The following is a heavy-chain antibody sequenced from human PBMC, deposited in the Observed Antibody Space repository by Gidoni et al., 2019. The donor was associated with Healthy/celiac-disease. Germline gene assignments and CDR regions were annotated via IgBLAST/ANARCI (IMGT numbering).Heavy chain of an antibody. D-gene: IGHD5-12*01. CDR3: AKDKFFGRDGYICFDY. J-gene: IGHJ4*02. Sequence: EVHLVESGGRLEQPGGCQRLSCAVSRCTDDDYAMHCVRQAPGRALQWVSGIIWSSGNIGYADSVKGRFTISRDYAKYSLYLLINSLRAENTALTYCAKDKFFGRDGYICFDYWGQGTLVTVSS. CDR1: RCTDDDYA. CDR2: IIWSSGNI. V-gene: IGHV3-9*01.